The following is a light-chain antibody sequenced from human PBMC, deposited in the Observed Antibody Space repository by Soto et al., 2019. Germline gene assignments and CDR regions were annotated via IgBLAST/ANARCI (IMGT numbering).Light chain of an antibody. J-gene: IGLJ2*01. CDR1: SSDVGGYNY. Sequence: QSALTQPASVSGSPGQSITISCTGTSSDVGGYNYVSWYQQHPGKAPKLMIYDVSNRPSGVSNRFSGSKSCNTASLTISGLQAEDAADYYCSSYTSSSTPHVVFGGGTKLTVL. CDR2: DVS. V-gene: IGLV2-14*01. CDR3: SSYTSSSTPHVV.